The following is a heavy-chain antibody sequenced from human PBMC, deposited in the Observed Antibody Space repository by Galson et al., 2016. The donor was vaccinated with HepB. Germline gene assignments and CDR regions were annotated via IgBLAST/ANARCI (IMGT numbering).Heavy chain of an antibody. J-gene: IGHJ1*01. Sequence: EPLSLTCTVSGASITGSQNYWGWIRQPPGKGLEWIASINYSGNTYYNPSFKSRGTISVDTSKSQVSLRLNSVTAADTAVYYCAGYRATAYATGWDVWGYWGQGTLLAVSS. CDR2: INYSGNT. CDR3: AGYRATAYATGWDVWGY. V-gene: IGHV4-39*01. CDR1: GASITGSQNY. D-gene: IGHD3-16*01.